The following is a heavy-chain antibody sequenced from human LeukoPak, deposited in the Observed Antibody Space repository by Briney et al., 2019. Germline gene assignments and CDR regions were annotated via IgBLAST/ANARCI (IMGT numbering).Heavy chain of an antibody. V-gene: IGHV1-69*13. D-gene: IGHD2-2*01. CDR3: ATRYCSSTSCSPGYYYYYMDV. Sequence: GASVKVSCKASGGTFSSYAISWVRQAPGQGLEWMGGIIPIFGTANYAQKFQGRVTITADESTSTAYMELSSLRSEDTAVYYCATRYCSSTSCSPGYYYYYMDVWGKGTTVTVSS. J-gene: IGHJ6*03. CDR1: GGTFSSYA. CDR2: IIPIFGTA.